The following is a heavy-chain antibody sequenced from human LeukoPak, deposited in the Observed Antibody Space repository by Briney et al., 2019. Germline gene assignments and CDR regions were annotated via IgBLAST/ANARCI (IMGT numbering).Heavy chain of an antibody. D-gene: IGHD1-26*01. J-gene: IGHJ4*02. V-gene: IGHV3-21*01. CDR2: FTSSSRSI. Sequence: GGSLRLSCAASGFTFSSYSMTWVRQAPGKGLEWVSSFTSSSRSIYYADSVKGRFTISRDNAKKSLYLQMNSLRAEDTAIYYCARDASGSFYDYWGQGTLVTVSS. CDR3: ARDASGSFYDY. CDR1: GFTFSSYS.